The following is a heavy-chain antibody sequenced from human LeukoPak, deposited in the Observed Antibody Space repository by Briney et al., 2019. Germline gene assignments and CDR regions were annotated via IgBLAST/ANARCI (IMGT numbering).Heavy chain of an antibody. Sequence: PGGSLRLSCAASGFTVSSNSMSWVRQAPGKGLEWVSYISSSGSTIYYADSVKGRFTISRDNAKNSLYLQMNSLRAEDTAVYYCARGRIAVAGTGRVYAFDIWGQGTMVTVSS. J-gene: IGHJ3*02. CDR3: ARGRIAVAGTGRVYAFDI. CDR2: ISSSGSTI. V-gene: IGHV3-11*01. D-gene: IGHD6-19*01. CDR1: GFTVSSNS.